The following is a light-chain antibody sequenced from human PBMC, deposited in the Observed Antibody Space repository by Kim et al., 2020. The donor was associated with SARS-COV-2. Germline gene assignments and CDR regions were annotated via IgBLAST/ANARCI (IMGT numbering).Light chain of an antibody. J-gene: IGKJ2*01. V-gene: IGKV4-1*01. CDR1: QSVLYSSNNKNY. CDR3: QQYYTIPPT. Sequence: DIVMTQSPDSLTVSLGEGATNNCKSSQSVLYSSNNKNYLAWYQQKPGQPPKLLIYWASTRESGVPDRFSGSGSGTDFTLTISSLQAEDVAIYYCQQYYTIPPTFGQGTKLEI. CDR2: WAS.